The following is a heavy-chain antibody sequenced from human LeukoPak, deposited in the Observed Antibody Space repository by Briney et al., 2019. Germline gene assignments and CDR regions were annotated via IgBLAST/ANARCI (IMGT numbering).Heavy chain of an antibody. D-gene: IGHD6-19*01. CDR3: ARAGGRWLVWNF. CDR1: GVSISSYY. Sequence: SETLSLTCTVSGVSISSYYWSWIRQSPGKGLEWIGYISDGGNTNYNPSLKSRVTISVQTSKNQFSLKLRSVTAADTAVYYCARAGGRWLVWNFWGQGTLVTVSS. CDR2: ISDGGNT. V-gene: IGHV4-59*01. J-gene: IGHJ4*02.